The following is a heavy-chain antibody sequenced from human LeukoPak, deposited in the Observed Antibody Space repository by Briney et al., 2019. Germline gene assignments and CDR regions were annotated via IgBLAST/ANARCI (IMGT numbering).Heavy chain of an antibody. CDR2: ISSSSSYI. CDR3: TFRAGLDY. Sequence: GGSLRLSCAASGFTFSSYGMSWVRQAPGKGLEWVSSISSSSSYIYYADSVKGRFTISRDNAKNSLYLQMNSLRAEDTAVYYCTFRAGLDYWGQGTLVTVSS. V-gene: IGHV3-21*01. J-gene: IGHJ4*02. CDR1: GFTFSSYG.